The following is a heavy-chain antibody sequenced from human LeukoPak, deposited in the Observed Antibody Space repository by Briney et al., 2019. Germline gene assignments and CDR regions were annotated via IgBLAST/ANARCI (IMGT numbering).Heavy chain of an antibody. CDR2: ISSSSSTI. V-gene: IGHV3-48*04. Sequence: PGGSLKLSCAASGFIFSSYGMNWVRQAPGKGLEWVSYISSSSSTIYYADSVKGRFTISRDNTMNSLYLQMNSLRAEDTAVYYCVGGDYWGQGTLVTVSS. CDR1: GFIFSSYG. CDR3: VGGDY. J-gene: IGHJ4*02.